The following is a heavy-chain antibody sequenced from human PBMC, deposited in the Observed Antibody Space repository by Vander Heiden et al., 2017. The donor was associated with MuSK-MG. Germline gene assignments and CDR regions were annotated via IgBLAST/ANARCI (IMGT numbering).Heavy chain of an antibody. CDR1: GYTFTSYG. Sequence: QVQLVQSGAEVKKPGASVKVSCKASGYTFTSYGISRVRQAPGQGLEWMGWISAYNGNTNYAQKLQGRVTMTTDTSTSTAYMELRSLRSDDTAVYYCARDRLGYCSGGSCYSGVAFDIWGQGTMVTVSS. J-gene: IGHJ3*02. CDR3: ARDRLGYCSGGSCYSGVAFDI. CDR2: ISAYNGNT. D-gene: IGHD2-15*01. V-gene: IGHV1-18*01.